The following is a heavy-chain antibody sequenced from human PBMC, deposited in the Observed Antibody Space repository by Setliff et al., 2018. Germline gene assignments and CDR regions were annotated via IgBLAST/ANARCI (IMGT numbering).Heavy chain of an antibody. D-gene: IGHD2-2*01. CDR3: ARGPPDFVVVPAAAKFDY. CDR2: MNPNSGNT. Sequence: ASVKVSCKASGYTFTSYDINWVRQATGQGLEWMGWMNPNSGNTGYAQKFQGRVTMTRDTPTSTAYMELRSLRSDDTAVYYCARGPPDFVVVPAAAKFDYWGQGTLVTVSS. V-gene: IGHV1-8*01. CDR1: GYTFTSYD. J-gene: IGHJ4*02.